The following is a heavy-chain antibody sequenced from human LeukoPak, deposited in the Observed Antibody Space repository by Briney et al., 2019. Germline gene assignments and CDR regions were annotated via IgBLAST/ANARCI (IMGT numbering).Heavy chain of an antibody. CDR3: ATDPRGYSYGLFDY. CDR2: IRCGGSNK. CDR1: GFTFRSYG. Sequence: GGSLRLSCAASGFTFRSYGMHWVRQAPGKGLEWVAFIRCGGSNKYYADSVKGRFTISRDNSKNTLYVQMNSLRAEHTAVYYCATDPRGYSYGLFDYWVQPTLVAVSP. V-gene: IGHV3-30*02. J-gene: IGHJ4*02. D-gene: IGHD5-18*01.